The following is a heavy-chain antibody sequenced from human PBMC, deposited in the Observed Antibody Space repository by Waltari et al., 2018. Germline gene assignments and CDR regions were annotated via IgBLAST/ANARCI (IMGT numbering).Heavy chain of an antibody. CDR3: ARDGEIQLWLRYYYYGMDV. D-gene: IGHD5-18*01. CDR1: GYTFTSYG. J-gene: IGHJ6*02. CDR2: ISAYNGNT. V-gene: IGHV1-18*01. Sequence: QVQLVQSGAEVKKPGASVKVSCKASGYTFTSYGIRWVRQAPGQGLEWMGWISAYNGNTNYAQKLQGRVTMTTDTSTSTAYMELRSLRSDDTAVYYCARDGEIQLWLRYYYYGMDVWGQGTTVTVSS.